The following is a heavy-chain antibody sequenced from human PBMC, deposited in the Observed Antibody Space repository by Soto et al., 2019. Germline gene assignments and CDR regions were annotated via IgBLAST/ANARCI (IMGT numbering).Heavy chain of an antibody. CDR3: ARDRSRIQLWEFDP. J-gene: IGHJ5*02. Sequence: GGSLRLSCAASGFTFSSYAMSWVRQAPGKGLEWVSAIGGSGDQIFYADSVRGRFTISRDNAKNTLFLQMNSLRAEDTAVYYCARDRSRIQLWEFDPWGQGTLVTVSS. D-gene: IGHD5-18*01. CDR1: GFTFSSYA. CDR2: IGGSGDQI. V-gene: IGHV3-23*01.